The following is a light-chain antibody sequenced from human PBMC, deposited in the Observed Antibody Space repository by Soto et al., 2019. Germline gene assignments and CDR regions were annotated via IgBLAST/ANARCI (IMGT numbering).Light chain of an antibody. CDR2: DAS. J-gene: IGKJ4*01. CDR3: QQFNGYPLLT. Sequence: AIQLTQSPSSLSASVGDRVTITCRASQGISSALAWYQQKPGKTPKLLIYDASTLESGVPSRFSGSGSGIDFTLTISSLQPEDFATYYCQQFNGYPLLTFGGGTKVEIK. V-gene: IGKV1-13*02. CDR1: QGISSA.